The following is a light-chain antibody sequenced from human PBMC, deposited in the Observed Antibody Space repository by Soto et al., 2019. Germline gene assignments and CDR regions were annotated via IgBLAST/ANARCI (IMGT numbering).Light chain of an antibody. Sequence: AIRMTKSPSSLPASTGDRVTITFRASQGISSYLAWYQQKPGKAPKLLIYAASTLQSGVPSRFSGSGSGTDFTLTISRLEPEDFAVYYCQQYGSSGTVGQGTKVDIK. J-gene: IGKJ1*01. V-gene: IGKV1-8*01. CDR1: QGISSY. CDR3: QQYGSSGT. CDR2: AAS.